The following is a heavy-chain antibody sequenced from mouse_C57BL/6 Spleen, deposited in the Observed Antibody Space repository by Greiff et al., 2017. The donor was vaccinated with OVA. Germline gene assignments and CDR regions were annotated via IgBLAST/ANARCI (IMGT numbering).Heavy chain of an antibody. Sequence: QVQLQQSGAELVKPGASVKISCKASGYAFSSYWMNWVKQRPGKGLEWIGQIYPGDGDTNYNGKFKGKATLTADKASSTAYMQRSSLTSEDSAVYFCARYGDYDGFAYWGQGTLVTVSA. CDR2: IYPGDGDT. CDR3: ARYGDYDGFAY. J-gene: IGHJ3*01. V-gene: IGHV1-80*01. D-gene: IGHD2-4*01. CDR1: GYAFSSYW.